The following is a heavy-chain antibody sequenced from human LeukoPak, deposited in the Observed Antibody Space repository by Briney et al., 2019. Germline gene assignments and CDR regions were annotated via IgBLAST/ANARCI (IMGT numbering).Heavy chain of an antibody. Sequence: GASVKVSCKASGYTFIDNWMHWVRQAPGQGLEWVGLINPTGTTTLYAQKFQGRVTLTRNTSISTAYMELSSLRSEDTAVYYCARGLADYYGSGWLDPWGQGTLVTVSS. CDR2: INPTGTTT. D-gene: IGHD3-10*01. V-gene: IGHV1-46*01. CDR3: ARGLADYYGSGWLDP. J-gene: IGHJ5*02. CDR1: GYTFIDNW.